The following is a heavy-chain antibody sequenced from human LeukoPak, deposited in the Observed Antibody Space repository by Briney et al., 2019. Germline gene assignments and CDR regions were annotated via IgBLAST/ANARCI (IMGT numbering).Heavy chain of an antibody. J-gene: IGHJ4*02. CDR1: GFTLRTYA. V-gene: IGHV3-23*01. CDR3: AKAPVTSCRGAYCYPFDS. D-gene: IGHD2-21*01. Sequence: QPGGSLRLSCAASGFTLRTYAMSWVRQTPGKGLEWVAATSSSDAGTYHADSVRGRFTISRDNSKNTLYLQMNSLRAEDAAVYFCAKAPVTSCRGAYCYPFDSWGQGTLVTVSS. CDR2: TSSSDAGT.